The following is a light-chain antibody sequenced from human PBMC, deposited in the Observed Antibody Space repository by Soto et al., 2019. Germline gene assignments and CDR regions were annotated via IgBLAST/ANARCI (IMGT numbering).Light chain of an antibody. J-gene: IGKJ3*01. CDR2: LGS. CDR1: QSLLHSNGRNY. CDR3: MQALQTHRT. Sequence: DIVMTQSPLSLPVTPGEPASISCRSSQSLLHSNGRNYLDWYLQKPGQSPQLLIYLGSNRASGVPDRFSGSGSVTDFTLKISRVEAEDVGVYYFMQALQTHRTFGPGTKVDIK. V-gene: IGKV2-28*01.